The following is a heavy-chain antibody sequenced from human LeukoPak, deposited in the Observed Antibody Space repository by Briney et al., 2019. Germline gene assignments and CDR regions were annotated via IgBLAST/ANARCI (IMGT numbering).Heavy chain of an antibody. CDR1: GGSISGNY. CDR2: IYYNGGS. V-gene: IGHV4-59*01. D-gene: IGHD6-13*01. J-gene: IGHJ4*02. CDR3: ARNLIPEQKVLNF. Sequence: SETLSLTCTVSGGSISGNYWSWIRQPPPKGLEWRGDIYYNGGSNYNPSLKSRVTISVDTSKKQYSLKMISVTAADTALYYCARNLIPEQKVLNFWGQGTLVTVSS.